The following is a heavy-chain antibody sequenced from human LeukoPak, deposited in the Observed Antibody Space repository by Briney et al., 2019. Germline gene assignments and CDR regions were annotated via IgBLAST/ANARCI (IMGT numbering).Heavy chain of an antibody. J-gene: IGHJ4*02. D-gene: IGHD1-26*01. V-gene: IGHV4-59*12. Sequence: PSETLSLTCTVSGGSISSYYWSWIRQPPGKGLEWIGYIYHSGSTYYNPSLKSRVTISVDRSKNQFSLKLSSVTAADTAVYYCASGATGAFIDYWGQGTLVTVSS. CDR2: IYHSGST. CDR3: ASGATGAFIDY. CDR1: GGSISSYY.